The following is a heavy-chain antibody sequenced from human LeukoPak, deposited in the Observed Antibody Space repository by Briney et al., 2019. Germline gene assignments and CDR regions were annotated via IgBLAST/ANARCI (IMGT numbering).Heavy chain of an antibody. CDR3: ARDHRADTAMVSGRYYYYGMDV. CDR2: IIPILGIA. D-gene: IGHD5-18*01. CDR1: GGTFSSYA. J-gene: IGHJ6*02. Sequence: ASVKVSCKASGGTFSSYAISWVRQAPGQGLEWMGRIIPILGIANYAQKFQGRVTITADKSTSTAYMELSSLRSEDTAVYYCARDHRADTAMVSGRYYYYGMDVWGQGTTVTVSS. V-gene: IGHV1-69*04.